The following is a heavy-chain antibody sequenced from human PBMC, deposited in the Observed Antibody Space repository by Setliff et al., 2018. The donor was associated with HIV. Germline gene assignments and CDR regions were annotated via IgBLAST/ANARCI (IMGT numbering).Heavy chain of an antibody. Sequence: ASVRLSCAASGFTFSSYSMNWVRQAPGKGLEWVSSISSSSSYIYYADSVKGRFTISRDNAKNSLYLQMNSLRAEDTAVYYCARYWVGSRSWSPDYWGQGTLVTVSS. D-gene: IGHD6-13*01. CDR3: ARYWVGSRSWSPDY. CDR2: ISSSSSYI. V-gene: IGHV3-21*01. CDR1: GFTFSSYS. J-gene: IGHJ4*02.